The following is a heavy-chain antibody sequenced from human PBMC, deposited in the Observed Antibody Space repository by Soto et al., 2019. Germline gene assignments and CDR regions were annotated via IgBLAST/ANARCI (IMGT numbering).Heavy chain of an antibody. CDR3: ARDRLGNVYYYGMDV. J-gene: IGHJ6*02. CDR1: GYTFINYG. D-gene: IGHD1-1*01. Sequence: ASVKVSCKASGYTFINYGINWVRQAPGQGLEWMGWMSSYNGDTKYAQNFQGRVTMTTDTSTGTAYMELRSLRSDDTAVYYCARDRLGNVYYYGMDVWGQGTTVTSP. CDR2: MSSYNGDT. V-gene: IGHV1-18*01.